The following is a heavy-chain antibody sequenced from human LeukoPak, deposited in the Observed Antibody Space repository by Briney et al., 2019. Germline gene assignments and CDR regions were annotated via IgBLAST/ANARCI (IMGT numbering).Heavy chain of an antibody. J-gene: IGHJ4*02. V-gene: IGHV2-70*01. Sequence: SGPALVKPTQTLTLTCTFSGFSLSTSGMCVSWIRQPPGKALEWLALIDWDDDKYYSTSLKTRLTISKDPSKNQVVLTMTNMDPVDTATYYCARMANNYYDSSGYYPPDYWGQGTLVTVSS. CDR2: IDWDDDK. CDR3: ARMANNYYDSSGYYPPDY. D-gene: IGHD3-22*01. CDR1: GFSLSTSGMC.